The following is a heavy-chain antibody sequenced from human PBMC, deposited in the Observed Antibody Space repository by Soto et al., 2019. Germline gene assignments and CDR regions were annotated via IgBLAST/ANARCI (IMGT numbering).Heavy chain of an antibody. CDR1: GYTFTSYG. CDR3: ARDSIVVGAADMHLYYYYGMDV. CDR2: ISAYNGNT. Sequence: ASVKVSCKASGYTFTSYGMSWVRQAPGQGLEWMGCISAYNGNTKYAQKLQGRVTMTTDTSTSTAYMELRSLRSDDTAVYYCARDSIVVGAADMHLYYYYGMDVWGQGTTVTVSS. J-gene: IGHJ6*02. V-gene: IGHV1-18*04. D-gene: IGHD2-2*01.